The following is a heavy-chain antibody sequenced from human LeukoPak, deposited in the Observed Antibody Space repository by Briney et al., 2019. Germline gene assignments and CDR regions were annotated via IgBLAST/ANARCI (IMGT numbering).Heavy chain of an antibody. J-gene: IGHJ4*02. V-gene: IGHV4-34*01. D-gene: IGHD5-24*01. CDR2: INHSGST. Sequence: SETLSLTCAVYGGSLSVYYWSWIRQPPGKGLEWIGEINHSGSTNYNPSLKSRVTISVDTSKNQFSLKLSSVTAADTAVYYCARARREMVDYWGQGTLVTVSS. CDR1: GGSLSVYY. CDR3: ARARREMVDY.